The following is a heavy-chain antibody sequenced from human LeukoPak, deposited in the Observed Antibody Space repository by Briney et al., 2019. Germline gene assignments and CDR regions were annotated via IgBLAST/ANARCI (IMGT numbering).Heavy chain of an antibody. CDR1: GFTFSSYG. V-gene: IGHV3-21*04. D-gene: IGHD5-12*01. CDR3: TRGLPFSGYDYQKLPES. CDR2: IGRTPTYI. Sequence: GGSLRLSCAASGFTFSSYGMNWVRQAPGEGLEWVSSIGRTPTYIYYADSVKARFTISRDNAKNSLFLQMNNLRAEDTAMYYCTRGLPFSGYDYQKLPESWGQGSMVTVSS. J-gene: IGHJ5*02.